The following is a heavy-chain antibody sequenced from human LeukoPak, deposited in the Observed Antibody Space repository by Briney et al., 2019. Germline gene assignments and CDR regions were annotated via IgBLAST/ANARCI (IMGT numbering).Heavy chain of an antibody. V-gene: IGHV1-18*01. CDR1: GYTFTSYG. CDR3: ARTGPSESDFMNWFDP. D-gene: IGHD3-9*01. CDR2: ISAYNGNT. Sequence: ASVKVSCKASGYTFTSYGISWVRQAPGQGLEWMGWISAYNGNTNYAQKLQGRVTMTTDTSTSTAYMELRSLRSDDTAVYYCARTGPSESDFMNWFDPWGQGTLVTVSS. J-gene: IGHJ5*02.